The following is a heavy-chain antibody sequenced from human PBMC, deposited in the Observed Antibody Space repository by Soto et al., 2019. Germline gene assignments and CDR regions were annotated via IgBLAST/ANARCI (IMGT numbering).Heavy chain of an antibody. CDR3: AKDPSRSSWYGFDY. J-gene: IGHJ4*02. D-gene: IGHD6-13*01. V-gene: IGHV3-23*01. CDR2: ISGSGGST. Sequence: GGSLRLSCAASGFTFSSYAMSWVRQAPGKGLEWVSAISGSGGSTYYADSVKGRFTISRDNSKNTLYLQMNNLRAEDTAVYYCAKDPSRSSWYGFDYWGQGTLVTVSS. CDR1: GFTFSSYA.